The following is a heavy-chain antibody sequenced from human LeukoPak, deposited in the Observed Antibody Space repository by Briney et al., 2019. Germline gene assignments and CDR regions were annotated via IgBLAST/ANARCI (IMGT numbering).Heavy chain of an antibody. J-gene: IGHJ4*02. Sequence: KPSETLSLTCSVSGDSISSGSYWGWIRQSPGKGLEWIGSIYNSVSMTYNPSLRSRVTISVDTSNNQFSLRLSSVTAADTAVYYCVRNFNRPGFDWSKRRYSFDFWGPGTTVTVSS. CDR3: VRNFNRPGFDWSKRRYSFDF. D-gene: IGHD3-9*01. V-gene: IGHV4-38-2*01. CDR1: GDSISSGSY. CDR2: IYNSVSM.